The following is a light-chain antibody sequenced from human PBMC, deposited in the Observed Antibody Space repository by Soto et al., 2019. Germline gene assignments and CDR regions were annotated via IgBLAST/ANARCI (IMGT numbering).Light chain of an antibody. CDR3: QSYDSSLSGYV. CDR1: SSNIGAGYD. CDR2: ANS. J-gene: IGLJ1*01. Sequence: QAVVTQTPSVSGAPGQRVTISCTGSSSNIGAGYDVHWYQQLPGTAPKLLIYANSIRPSGVPDRFSGSKSGTSASLAITGLQAEDEADYYCQSYDSSLSGYVFGTGTKVTVL. V-gene: IGLV1-40*01.